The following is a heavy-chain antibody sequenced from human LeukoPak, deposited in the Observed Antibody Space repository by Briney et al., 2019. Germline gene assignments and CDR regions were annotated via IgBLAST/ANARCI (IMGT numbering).Heavy chain of an antibody. V-gene: IGHV4-4*07. D-gene: IGHD2-2*01. J-gene: IGHJ5*02. CDR1: GASISAYY. CDR2: IYNSGKT. Sequence: SETLSLTCTVSGASISAYYWSWIRQPAGKGLQWIGGIYNSGKTNYNPSLKSRVTMSVDTSKNQFSLKLSSVTAADTAVYYCARDSPEGGDCSSTSCYVFENWFDPWGQGTLVTVSS. CDR3: ARDSPEGGDCSSTSCYVFENWFDP.